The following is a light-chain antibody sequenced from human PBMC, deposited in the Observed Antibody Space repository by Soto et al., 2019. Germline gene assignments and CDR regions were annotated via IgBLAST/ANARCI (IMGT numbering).Light chain of an antibody. CDR2: DNN. J-gene: IGLJ1*01. Sequence: QSVLTQPPSVSAAPGQRVTISCSGSKSNIGSNYVSWYQQFPGTAPKLVIYDNNDRPPGIRDRFSGSKSGTSATLGITGLETGDEADYYGGTWDGSLSAYVFGTGTKLTVL. V-gene: IGLV1-51*01. CDR3: GTWDGSLSAYV. CDR1: KSNIGSNY.